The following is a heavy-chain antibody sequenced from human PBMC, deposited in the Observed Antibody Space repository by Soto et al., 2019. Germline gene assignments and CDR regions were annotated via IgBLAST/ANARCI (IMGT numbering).Heavy chain of an antibody. CDR3: AREQFKVVTAIPVFDY. CDR1: GFTFSSYA. CDR2: ISSSSTTI. V-gene: IGHV3-48*02. J-gene: IGHJ4*02. D-gene: IGHD2-21*02. Sequence: GGSLRLSCAASGFTFSSYAMSWVRQAPGKGLEWISYISSSSTTIYYADSVRGRFTISRDNARNSLYLQMNSLRDEDTAVYYCAREQFKVVTAIPVFDYWGQGTLVTVSS.